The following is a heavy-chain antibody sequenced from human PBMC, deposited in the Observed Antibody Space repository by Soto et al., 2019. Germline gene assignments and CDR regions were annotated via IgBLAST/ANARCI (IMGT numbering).Heavy chain of an antibody. Sequence: PGGSLRLSCAASGFTVSSTFMSWVRQAPGKGLEWVSVIYSIGTTYYADSVKGRFTISRDTSKNTLYLQMNSLRGEDTAVYYCARDRDYGGFDYWGHGTLVTVSS. CDR3: ARDRDYGGFDY. CDR1: GFTVSSTF. J-gene: IGHJ4*01. CDR2: IYSIGTT. D-gene: IGHD4-17*01. V-gene: IGHV3-66*01.